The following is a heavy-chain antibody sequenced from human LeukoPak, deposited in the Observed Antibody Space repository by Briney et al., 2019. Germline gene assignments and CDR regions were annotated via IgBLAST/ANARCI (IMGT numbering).Heavy chain of an antibody. J-gene: IGHJ5*02. CDR1: GGSISSSSYY. CDR2: IYYSGST. Sequence: SETLSLTCTVSGGSISSSSYYWGWIRQPPGKGLEWIGSIYYSGSTYYNPSLKRRVTISVDTSKNQFSLKLSSVTAADTAVYYCARLTLGYCSSTSCYGGLVDPWGQGTLVTVSS. D-gene: IGHD2-2*01. CDR3: ARLTLGYCSSTSCYGGLVDP. V-gene: IGHV4-39*01.